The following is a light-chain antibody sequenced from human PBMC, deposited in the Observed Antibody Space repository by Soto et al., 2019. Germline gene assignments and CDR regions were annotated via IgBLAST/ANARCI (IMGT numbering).Light chain of an antibody. CDR1: VSDVGGYNS. CDR3: NSFTTSYTYV. Sequence: QSALPQPASVSGSPGQSITISCTGTVSDVGGYNSVSWYQQHPGKAPKLMIYEVSHRPSGVSNRFSGSKSGNTASLTISGLQAEDEADYYCNSFTTSYTYVFGTGTKLTVL. V-gene: IGLV2-14*01. CDR2: EVS. J-gene: IGLJ1*01.